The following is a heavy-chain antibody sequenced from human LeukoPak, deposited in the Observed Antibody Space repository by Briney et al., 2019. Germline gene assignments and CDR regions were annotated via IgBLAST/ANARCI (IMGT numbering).Heavy chain of an antibody. Sequence: ASVKVSCKASGYTFTSYGISWVRQAPGQGLERMGWISAYNGNTNYAQKLQGRVTMTTDTSTSTAYMELRSLRSDDTAVYYCASPAAADNIGAFDIWGQGTMVTVSS. D-gene: IGHD6-13*01. V-gene: IGHV1-18*01. CDR2: ISAYNGNT. J-gene: IGHJ3*02. CDR1: GYTFTSYG. CDR3: ASPAAADNIGAFDI.